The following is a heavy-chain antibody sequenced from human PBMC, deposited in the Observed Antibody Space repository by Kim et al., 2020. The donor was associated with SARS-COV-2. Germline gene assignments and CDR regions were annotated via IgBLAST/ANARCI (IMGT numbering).Heavy chain of an antibody. D-gene: IGHD4-4*01. CDR1: GYTFKSYP. J-gene: IGHJ4*02. V-gene: IGHV1-3*01. CDR2: VNAANDET. CDR3: ARDMNPTGYDY. Sequence: ASVKVSCKASGYTFKSYPIHWLRQAPGQRLEWMGWVNAANDETKYSQKFQGRVTITRDTSANTAYMDLRSLTFEDTAIYYCARDMNPTGYDYWGQGTLVTVSS.